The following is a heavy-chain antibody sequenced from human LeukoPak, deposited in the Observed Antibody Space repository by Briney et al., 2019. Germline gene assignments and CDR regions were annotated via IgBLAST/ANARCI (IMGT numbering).Heavy chain of an antibody. V-gene: IGHV1-24*01. CDR3: ARDIRVESWASYYFDY. CDR2: FDPEEGGT. D-gene: IGHD3-3*01. Sequence: GASVKVSCKVSGYTLTDLSIHWVRQAPGKGLEWMGGFDPEEGGTIYAQKFQGRVTMKEDTSTSTADMELRSLRSDDTAVYYCARDIRVESWASYYFDYWGQGTLVTVSS. CDR1: GYTLTDLS. J-gene: IGHJ4*02.